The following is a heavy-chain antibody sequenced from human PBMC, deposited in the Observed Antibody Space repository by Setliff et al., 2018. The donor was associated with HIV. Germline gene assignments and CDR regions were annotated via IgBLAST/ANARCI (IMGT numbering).Heavy chain of an antibody. Sequence: GGSLRLSCTASGFTFSDYYMSWIRQSPGKGLEWVSNTKYDGSESYYVDSVKGRFIASTDNAKNSLYLQMNSLRAEDTAVYYCARDHSITPPHWGQGTLVTVSS. CDR1: GFTFSDYY. D-gene: IGHD3-3*02. CDR3: ARDHSITPPH. CDR2: TKYDGSES. J-gene: IGHJ4*02. V-gene: IGHV3-7*03.